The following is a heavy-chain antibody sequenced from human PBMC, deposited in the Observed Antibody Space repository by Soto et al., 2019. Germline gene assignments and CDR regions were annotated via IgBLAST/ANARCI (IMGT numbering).Heavy chain of an antibody. CDR1: GFTFSSYA. Sequence: GGSLRLSCAAPGFTFSSYAMHWVRQAPGKGLEYVSAISSNGGSTYYANSVKGRFTISRDNSKNTLYLQMGSLRAEDMAVYYCAREGHYDFWSGYYNYYYYMDVWGKGTTVTVSS. CDR3: AREGHYDFWSGYYNYYYYMDV. V-gene: IGHV3-64*01. CDR2: ISSNGGST. D-gene: IGHD3-3*01. J-gene: IGHJ6*03.